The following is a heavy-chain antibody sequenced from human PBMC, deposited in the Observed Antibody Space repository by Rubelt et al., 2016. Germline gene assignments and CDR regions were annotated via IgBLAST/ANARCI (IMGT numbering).Heavy chain of an antibody. Sequence: TFSSYAMSWVRQAPGKGLEWVSAISGSGGSTYYADSVKGRFTISRDNSKNTLYLQMNSLRAEDTAVYYCARAVFDSGSYSVYYFDYWGQGTLVTVSS. CDR3: ARAVFDSGSYSVYYFDY. CDR1: TFSSYA. CDR2: ISGSGGST. V-gene: IGHV3-23*01. D-gene: IGHD1-26*01. J-gene: IGHJ4*02.